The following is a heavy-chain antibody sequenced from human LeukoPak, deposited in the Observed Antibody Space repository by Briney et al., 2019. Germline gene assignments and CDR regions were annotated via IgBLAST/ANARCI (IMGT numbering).Heavy chain of an antibody. CDR3: AREWGHDSSGYFFGY. Sequence: SVKVSCTASGGTFSSYTISWVRQAPGQGLEWMGGITPMFGTANYAQKFQGRVTITADESTSTAYMELSSLRSEDTAVYYCAREWGHDSSGYFFGYWGQGTLVTVSS. D-gene: IGHD3-22*01. CDR2: ITPMFGTA. CDR1: GGTFSSYT. V-gene: IGHV1-69*13. J-gene: IGHJ4*02.